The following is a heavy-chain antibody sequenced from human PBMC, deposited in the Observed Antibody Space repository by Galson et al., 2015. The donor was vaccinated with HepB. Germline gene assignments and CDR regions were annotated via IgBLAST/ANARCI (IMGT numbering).Heavy chain of an antibody. Sequence: SLRLSCAASGFTFSSYGMHWVRQAPGKGLEWVAVISYDGSNKYYADSVKGRFTISRDNSKNTLYLQMNSLRAEDTAVYYCAKDLSAVGYYDSSGFDYWGQGTLVTVSS. CDR1: GFTFSSYG. J-gene: IGHJ4*02. CDR3: AKDLSAVGYYDSSGFDY. CDR2: ISYDGSNK. V-gene: IGHV3-30*18. D-gene: IGHD3-22*01.